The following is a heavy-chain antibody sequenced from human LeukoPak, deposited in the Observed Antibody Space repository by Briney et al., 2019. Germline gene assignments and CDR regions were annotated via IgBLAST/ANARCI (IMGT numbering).Heavy chain of an antibody. CDR3: ARGLATRRYTLVWTIQIWFDH. CDR1: GYTFTSYD. Sequence: ASVKVSCKASGYTFTSYDINWVLQATGQGLEWMGWMNPNSGNTGYAQKFQGRVTMTRNTSMSTAYMELSSLRSEDTAVYYCARGLATRRYTLVWTIQIWFDHWGQGTLVTVSS. CDR2: MNPNSGNT. D-gene: IGHD3/OR15-3a*01. V-gene: IGHV1-8*01. J-gene: IGHJ5*02.